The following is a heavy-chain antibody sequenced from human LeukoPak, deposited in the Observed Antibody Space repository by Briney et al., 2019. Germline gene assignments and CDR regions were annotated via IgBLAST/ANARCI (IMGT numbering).Heavy chain of an antibody. J-gene: IGHJ4*02. CDR3: ARGWNYIEY. CDR2: ITSSTSHI. V-gene: IGHV3-21*01. CDR1: GFTFNNYN. D-gene: IGHD2-15*01. Sequence: PGGSLRLSCAASGFTFNNYNMNWVRQAPGKGLEWVSSITSSTSHIYYADSVQGRFTISRDNAKNSLYLQMNGLRAEDTAVYYCARGWNYIEYWGQGALVTVSS.